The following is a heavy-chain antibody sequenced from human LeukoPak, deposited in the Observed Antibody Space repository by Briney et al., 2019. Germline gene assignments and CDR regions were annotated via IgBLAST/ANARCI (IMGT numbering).Heavy chain of an antibody. Sequence: SGGSLRLSCAASGFTFSSYAMSWVRQAPGKGLEWVSAISGSGGSTYYADSVKGRFTISRDNSKNTLYLQMNSLRAEDTAVYYCAGSLRYYFDYWGQGTLVTVSS. D-gene: IGHD3-10*01. CDR3: AGSLRYYFDY. J-gene: IGHJ4*02. CDR2: ISGSGGST. V-gene: IGHV3-23*01. CDR1: GFTFSSYA.